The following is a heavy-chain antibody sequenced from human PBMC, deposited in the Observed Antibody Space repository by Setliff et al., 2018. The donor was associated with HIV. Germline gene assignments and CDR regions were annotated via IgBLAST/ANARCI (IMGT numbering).Heavy chain of an antibody. D-gene: IGHD2-2*01. CDR2: IYTGGRT. CDR3: ARDRMPMASWVPDK. J-gene: IGHJ4*02. Sequence: SEALSLTCTVSDDSISSNYWSWIRQSAGKGLEWVGRIYTGGRTNYNPSLKGRVAMSVDTSKNQFSLNLSSVTAADTAVYYCARDRMPMASWVPDKWGQGTLVTVSS. V-gene: IGHV4-4*07. CDR1: DDSISSNY.